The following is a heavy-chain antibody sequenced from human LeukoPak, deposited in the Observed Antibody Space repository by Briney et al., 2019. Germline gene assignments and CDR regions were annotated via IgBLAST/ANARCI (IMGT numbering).Heavy chain of an antibody. CDR2: IRYDGSNK. CDR3: ASEEMATMGY. CDR1: GFTFSSYG. Sequence: GSLRLSCAASGFTFSSYGMHWVRQAPGKGLEWVAFIRYDGSNKYYADSVKGRFTISRDNSKNTLYLQMNSLRAEDTAVYYCASEEMATMGYWGQGTLVTVSS. V-gene: IGHV3-30*02. D-gene: IGHD5-24*01. J-gene: IGHJ4*02.